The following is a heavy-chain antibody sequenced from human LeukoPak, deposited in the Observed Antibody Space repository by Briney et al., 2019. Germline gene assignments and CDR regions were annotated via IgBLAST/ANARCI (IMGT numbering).Heavy chain of an antibody. V-gene: IGHV3-48*04. J-gene: IGHJ4*02. CDR3: AGGSIVGATSPFDY. CDR1: GFTFSSYA. Sequence: PGGSLRLSCAASGFTFSSYAMNWVRQAPGKGLEWVSYISSSSSTIYYADSVKGRFTISRDNAKNSLYLQMNSLRAEDTAVYYCAGGSIVGATSPFDYWGQGTLVTVSS. CDR2: ISSSSSTI. D-gene: IGHD1-26*01.